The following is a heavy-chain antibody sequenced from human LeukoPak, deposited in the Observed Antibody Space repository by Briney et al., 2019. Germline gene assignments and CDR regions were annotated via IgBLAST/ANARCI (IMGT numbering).Heavy chain of an antibody. D-gene: IGHD1-14*01. CDR1: GFTFTKYW. CDR2: LKQDGSDK. Sequence: SGGSLRLSCAASGFTFTKYWMTWVRQAPGKGLEWVGNLKQDGSDKNYMDSVKGRFTISRDNTKNSVYLQMSSLRAEDTAVYYCAREVWGPEYWGQGTLVTVSS. J-gene: IGHJ4*02. CDR3: AREVWGPEY. V-gene: IGHV3-7*01.